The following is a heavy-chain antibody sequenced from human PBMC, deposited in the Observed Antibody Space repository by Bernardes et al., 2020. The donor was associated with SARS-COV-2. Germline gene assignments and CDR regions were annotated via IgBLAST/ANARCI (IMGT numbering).Heavy chain of an antibody. Sequence: VGSLRLSCAASGFTFSSYAMHWVRQAPGKGLEWVAVISYDGSNKYYADSVKGRFTISRDNSKNTLYLQMNSLRAEDTAVYYCAREYDTMVRGVSGFDYWGQGTLVTVSS. V-gene: IGHV3-30-3*01. J-gene: IGHJ4*02. CDR1: GFTFSSYA. CDR2: ISYDGSNK. D-gene: IGHD3-10*01. CDR3: AREYDTMVRGVSGFDY.